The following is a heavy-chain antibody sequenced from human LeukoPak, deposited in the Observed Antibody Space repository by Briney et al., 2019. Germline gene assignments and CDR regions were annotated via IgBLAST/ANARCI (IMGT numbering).Heavy chain of an antibody. CDR1: GWSFSGYY. CDR3: ARAKALGYCSGGSCYPRGFDH. D-gene: IGHD2-15*01. V-gene: IGHV4-34*01. J-gene: IGHJ5*02. Sequence: PSETLSLTCAVSGWSFSGYYWSWVRQPPGKGLEWIGEINHSGSTNYNPSLKSRVTISVDTSKTQFSLKLSSVPAADTAVYYCARAKALGYCSGGSCYPRGFDHWGQGTLVTVSS. CDR2: INHSGST.